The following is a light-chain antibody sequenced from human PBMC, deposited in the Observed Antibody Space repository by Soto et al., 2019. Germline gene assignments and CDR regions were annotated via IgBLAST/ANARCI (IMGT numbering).Light chain of an antibody. CDR1: SSNIGADYD. CDR3: HSSGSRLSAVV. Sequence: QSVLTQPPSVSGAPGQRVTISCTGSSSNIGADYDVHWYQQLPGTAPKLLIYGNSNRPSGVPDRFSGSKSGTSASLAITGLQATDEADYYCHSSGSRLSAVVFGGGSQL. CDR2: GNS. J-gene: IGLJ3*02. V-gene: IGLV1-40*01.